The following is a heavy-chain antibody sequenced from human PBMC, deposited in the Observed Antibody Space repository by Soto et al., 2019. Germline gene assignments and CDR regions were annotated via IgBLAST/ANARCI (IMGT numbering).Heavy chain of an antibody. D-gene: IGHD3-10*01. V-gene: IGHV3-30*18. CDR1: GFTFSSYG. CDR3: AKDSYGSGSYYTTSWFDP. CDR2: ISYDGSNK. J-gene: IGHJ5*02. Sequence: QVQLVESGGGVVQPGRSLRLSCAASGFTFSSYGMHWVRQAPGKGLEWVAVISYDGSNKHYADSVKGRFTISRDNSKNTLYLQMNSLRAEDTAVYYCAKDSYGSGSYYTTSWFDPWGQGTLVTVSS.